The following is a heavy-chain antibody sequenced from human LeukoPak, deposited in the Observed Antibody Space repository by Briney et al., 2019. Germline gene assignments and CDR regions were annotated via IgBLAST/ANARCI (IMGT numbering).Heavy chain of an antibody. D-gene: IGHD6-13*01. CDR2: ISASGGST. CDR1: GFTFSSYV. Sequence: PGGSLRLSCAASGFTFSSYVMSWVRQAPGKGLEWVSAISASGGSTNYADSVKGRFTISRDTSKDTLYLQMNSLRAEDTAVYYCAKDDSSSWYGLGYYGMDVWGQGTTVTVSS. CDR3: AKDDSSSWYGLGYYGMDV. J-gene: IGHJ6*02. V-gene: IGHV3-23*01.